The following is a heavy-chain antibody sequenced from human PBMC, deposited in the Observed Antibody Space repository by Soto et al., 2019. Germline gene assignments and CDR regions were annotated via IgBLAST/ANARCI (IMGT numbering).Heavy chain of an antibody. CDR3: AREMAGLGGEYDY. CDR2: ISGSSGNA. J-gene: IGHJ4*02. V-gene: IGHV1-18*01. D-gene: IGHD3-16*01. CDR1: GYTFTKNS. Sequence: QVQLVQSGAEVKNPGASVKVSCKTSGYTFTKNSVGWVRQAPGQGLEWMGWISGSSGNANYAEKVQGRITLTTDTSTSTAYIELWSLRSDDTAVYYCAREMAGLGGEYDYWGQGTLVTVSS.